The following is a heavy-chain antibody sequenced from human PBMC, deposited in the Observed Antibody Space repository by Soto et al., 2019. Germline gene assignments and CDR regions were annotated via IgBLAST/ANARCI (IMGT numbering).Heavy chain of an antibody. CDR2: IIPIFGTA. D-gene: IGHD2-21*02. Sequence: GASVKVSCKASGYTFTSYSISWVRQAPGQGLEWMGGIIPIFGTANYAQKFQGRVTITADESTSTAYMELSSLRSEDTAVYYCARSRYCGGDCLGAFDIWGQGTMVTVSS. V-gene: IGHV1-69*13. CDR1: GYTFTSYS. J-gene: IGHJ3*02. CDR3: ARSRYCGGDCLGAFDI.